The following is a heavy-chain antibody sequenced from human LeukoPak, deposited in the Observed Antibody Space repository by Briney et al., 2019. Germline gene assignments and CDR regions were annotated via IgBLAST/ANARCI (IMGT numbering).Heavy chain of an antibody. V-gene: IGHV3-23*01. CDR2: ISGSGDST. CDR1: GFTFSNYA. CDR3: AKNRLVVAVAANDY. Sequence: GGSLRLSCAASGFTFSNYAMSWVRQAPGKGLEWVSAISGSGDSTYYADSVKGRFTISRDNSKNTLHPQMYSLRAEDTAVYYCAKNRLVVAVAANDYWGQGTLVTVSS. D-gene: IGHD2-15*01. J-gene: IGHJ4*02.